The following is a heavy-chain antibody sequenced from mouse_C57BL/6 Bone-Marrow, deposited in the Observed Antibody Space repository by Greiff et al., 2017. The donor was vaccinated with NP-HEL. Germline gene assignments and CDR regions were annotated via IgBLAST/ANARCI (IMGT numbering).Heavy chain of an antibody. Sequence: DVKLVESGGGLVKPGGSLKLSCAASGFTFSDYGMHWVRQAPEKGLEWVAYISSGSSTIYYADTVKGRFTISRDNAKNTLFLQMTSLRSEDTAMYYCARPGEDYFDYWGQGTTLTVSS. CDR2: ISSGSSTI. J-gene: IGHJ2*01. V-gene: IGHV5-17*01. CDR1: GFTFSDYG. CDR3: ARPGEDYFDY.